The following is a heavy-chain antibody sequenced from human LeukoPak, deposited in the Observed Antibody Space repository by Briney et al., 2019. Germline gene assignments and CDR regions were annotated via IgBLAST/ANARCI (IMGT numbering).Heavy chain of an antibody. CDR1: GYSFTSHW. D-gene: IGHD2-15*01. V-gene: IGHV5-10-1*01. CDR2: IDPSDSYT. CDR3: AKLTPYCSGGSCTYYYYGMNV. J-gene: IGHJ6*02. Sequence: GESLKISCKGSGYSFTSHWISWVRQMPGKGLEWMGNIDPSDSYTNYSPSFQGHVTISADESISTAYLQWSSLKASDTAMYYCAKLTPYCSGGSCTYYYYGMNVWGQGTTVTVSS.